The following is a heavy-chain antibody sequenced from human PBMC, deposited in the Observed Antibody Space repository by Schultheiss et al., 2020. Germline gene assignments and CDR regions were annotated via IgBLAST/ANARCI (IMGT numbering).Heavy chain of an antibody. V-gene: IGHV5-51*01. J-gene: IGHJ4*02. CDR1: GYSFTSYW. CDR3: ARHSYCTSTSCPGDY. CDR2: IYPGDSDT. D-gene: IGHD2-2*01. Sequence: VESLKISCKGSGYSFTSYWIGWVRQMPGKGLEWMGIIYPGDSDTRYSPSFQGQVTISADKSISTAYLQWSSLKASDTAMYYCARHSYCTSTSCPGDYWGQGALVTVSS.